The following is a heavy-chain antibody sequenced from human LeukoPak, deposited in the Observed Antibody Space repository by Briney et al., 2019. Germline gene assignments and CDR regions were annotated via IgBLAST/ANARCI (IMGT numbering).Heavy chain of an antibody. CDR2: IYYSGST. Sequence: ASETLSLTCTVSGGSISSVDYYWSWIRQPPGKGLEWIGYIYYSGSTYYNPSLKSRVTISVDTSKNQFSLKLSSVTAADTAVYYCARAPRALRYFDWSPGPFDYWGQGTLVTVSS. CDR3: ARAPRALRYFDWSPGPFDY. J-gene: IGHJ4*02. CDR1: GGSISSVDYY. D-gene: IGHD3-9*01. V-gene: IGHV4-30-4*01.